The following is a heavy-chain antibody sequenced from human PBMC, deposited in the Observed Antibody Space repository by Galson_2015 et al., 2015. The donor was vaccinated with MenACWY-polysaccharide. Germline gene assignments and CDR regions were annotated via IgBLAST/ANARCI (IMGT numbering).Heavy chain of an antibody. V-gene: IGHV3-74*01. J-gene: IGHJ4*02. CDR1: GFTFSSYW. Sequence: SLRLSCAASGFTFSSYWMHWVRQVPGEGLVWVSRIKSDGSSTNYADSVKGRFTISRDNAKNTSYLQMNGLRAEDTAVYYCTRSYGSDYWGQGTLVTVSS. D-gene: IGHD5-18*01. CDR3: TRSYGSDY. CDR2: IKSDGSST.